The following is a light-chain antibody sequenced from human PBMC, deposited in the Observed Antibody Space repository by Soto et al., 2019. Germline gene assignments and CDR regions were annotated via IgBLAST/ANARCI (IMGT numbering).Light chain of an antibody. CDR2: DAS. J-gene: IGKJ4*01. Sequence: DIQMTQSPSSLSASVGDRVTITCQARQDIKNYLNWYQQKSGKAPKLLIYDASDLETGVPSRFSGSGSGTDFTFTINSLQPEDIATYYCQQYDNLPLTFRGGTKVEIK. V-gene: IGKV1-33*01. CDR1: QDIKNY. CDR3: QQYDNLPLT.